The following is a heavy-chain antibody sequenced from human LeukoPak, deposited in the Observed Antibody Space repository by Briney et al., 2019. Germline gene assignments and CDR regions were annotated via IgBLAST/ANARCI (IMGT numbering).Heavy chain of an antibody. J-gene: IGHJ4*02. Sequence: GGSLRLSCAASKFTFSSYWMSWVRQAPGKGLEWVANIRQDGSEKYYVDSVKGRFTISRDNAKNSLYLQMNSLRAEDTAVYYCARGGWYYFDYWGQGTLVTVSS. CDR3: ARGGWYYFDY. CDR1: KFTFSSYW. CDR2: IRQDGSEK. D-gene: IGHD6-19*01. V-gene: IGHV3-7*01.